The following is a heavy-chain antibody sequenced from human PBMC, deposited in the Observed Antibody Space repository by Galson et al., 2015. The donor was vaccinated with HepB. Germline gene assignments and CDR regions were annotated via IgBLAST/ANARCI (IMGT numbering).Heavy chain of an antibody. CDR3: TTDPPNYDILTGSNWFDP. CDR2: IKGKTDGGTT. CDR1: GFTFSNAW. V-gene: IGHV3-15*01. J-gene: IGHJ5*02. D-gene: IGHD3-9*01. Sequence: SLRLSCAASGFTFSNAWMSWVRQAPGKGLEWVGRIKGKTDGGTTDYAAPVKGRFTISRDDSKNTLYLQMNSLKTEDTAVYYCTTDPPNYDILTGSNWFDPWGQGTLVTVSS.